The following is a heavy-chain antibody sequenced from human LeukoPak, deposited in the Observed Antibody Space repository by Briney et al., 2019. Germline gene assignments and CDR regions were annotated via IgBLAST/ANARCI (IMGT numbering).Heavy chain of an antibody. CDR1: GYTFTDYY. Sequence: ASVKVSCKASGYTFTDYYMHWVRQAPGQGLEWMGWINPNNGGTSYAQKFQGRVTMTRDTSISTAYMELSRLKSDNTAVYYCARGIAATRGFWGQGTLVTVSS. CDR2: INPNNGGT. J-gene: IGHJ4*02. V-gene: IGHV1-2*02. D-gene: IGHD6-6*01. CDR3: ARGIAATRGF.